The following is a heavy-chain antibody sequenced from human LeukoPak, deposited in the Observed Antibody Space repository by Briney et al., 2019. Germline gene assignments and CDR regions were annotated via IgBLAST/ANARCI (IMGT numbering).Heavy chain of an antibody. D-gene: IGHD3-10*01. CDR3: ARGRMRLWFGGAPFDY. J-gene: IGHJ4*02. CDR2: INHSGST. V-gene: IGHV4-34*01. Sequence: SSETLSLTCAVYGGSFSGYYWSWIRQPPGKGLEWIGEINHSGSTNYNPSLKSRVTISVDTSKNQFSLKLSSVTAADTAVYYCARGRMRLWFGGAPFDYWGQGTLVTVSS. CDR1: GGSFSGYY.